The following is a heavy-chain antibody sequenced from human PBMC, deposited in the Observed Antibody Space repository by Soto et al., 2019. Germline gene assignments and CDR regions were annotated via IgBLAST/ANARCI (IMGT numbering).Heavy chain of an antibody. V-gene: IGHV3-30*18. J-gene: IGHJ4*02. CDR2: IWYDGSNK. Sequence: QVQLVESGGGVVQPGRSVRLSCAASGFTFSSYATHWVRQAPGNGLEWVAVIWYDGSNKNYADSVKGRFTISRDNSKNTLYLQMNSLRTEDTAVYYCAKARHGSGTYSYFDYWGQGILVTVSS. D-gene: IGHD3-10*01. CDR1: GFTFSSYA. CDR3: AKARHGSGTYSYFDY.